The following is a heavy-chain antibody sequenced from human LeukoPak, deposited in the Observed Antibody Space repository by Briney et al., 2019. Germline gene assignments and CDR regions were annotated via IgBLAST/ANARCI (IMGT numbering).Heavy chain of an antibody. Sequence: GASVKVSCKASGYTFTSYGISWVRQAPGQGLEWMGWISAYNGNTNYAQKPQGRVTMTTDTSTSTAYMELRSLRSDDTAVYYCARDYDVVVVAAEGTDGMDVWGQGTTVTVS. D-gene: IGHD2-15*01. CDR2: ISAYNGNT. CDR1: GYTFTSYG. V-gene: IGHV1-18*01. J-gene: IGHJ6*02. CDR3: ARDYDVVVVAAEGTDGMDV.